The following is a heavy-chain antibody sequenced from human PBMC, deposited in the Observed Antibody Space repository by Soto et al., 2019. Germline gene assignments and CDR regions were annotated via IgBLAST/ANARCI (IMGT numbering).Heavy chain of an antibody. Sequence: GGSLRLSCAASGLTFSSYGMNWVRQAPGKGLEWVSSISSSSSYIYYADSVKGRFTISRDNAKNSLYLQMNSLRAEDTAVYYCARELPGTLYYYYYMDVWGKGTTVTVSS. V-gene: IGHV3-21*01. CDR1: GLTFSSYG. J-gene: IGHJ6*03. CDR3: ARELPGTLYYYYYMDV. CDR2: ISSSSSYI. D-gene: IGHD6-13*01.